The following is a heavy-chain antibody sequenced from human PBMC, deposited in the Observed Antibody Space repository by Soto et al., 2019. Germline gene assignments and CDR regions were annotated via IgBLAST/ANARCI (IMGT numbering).Heavy chain of an antibody. D-gene: IGHD2-21*01. Sequence: ASVKVSCKASGFTFTSSAVQWVRQARGQRLEWIGWIVVGSGNTNYAQKFQERVTITRDMSTSTAYMELSSLRSEDTAVYYCAAVARGIKSLIDYWGQGTLVTVSS. CDR1: GFTFTSSA. J-gene: IGHJ4*02. CDR2: IVVGSGNT. CDR3: AAVARGIKSLIDY. V-gene: IGHV1-58*01.